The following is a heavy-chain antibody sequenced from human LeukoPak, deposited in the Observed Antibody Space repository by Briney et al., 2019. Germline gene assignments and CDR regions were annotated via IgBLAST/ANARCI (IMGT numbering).Heavy chain of an antibody. CDR1: GFTFDDYA. J-gene: IGHJ6*03. CDR3: AKDTYSSGRGYYMDV. D-gene: IGHD6-19*01. V-gene: IGHV3-43D*03. Sequence: PGGSLRLSCAASGFTFDDYAMHWVRQAPGKGLEWVSLISWDGGSTYYADSVKGRFTISRDNSKNSLYLQMNSLRAEDTALYYCAKDTYSSGRGYYMDVWGKGTTVTVSS. CDR2: ISWDGGST.